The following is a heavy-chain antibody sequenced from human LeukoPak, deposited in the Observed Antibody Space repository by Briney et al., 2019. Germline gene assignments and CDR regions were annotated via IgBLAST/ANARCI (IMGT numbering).Heavy chain of an antibody. J-gene: IGHJ5*02. D-gene: IGHD6-13*01. CDR2: IKQDGSEK. V-gene: IGHV3-7*01. CDR3: ARYSSSWRKNWFDP. Sequence: GGSLRLSCAASGFTFSSYWMSWVRQAPGKGLEWVANIKQDGSEKYYVDSVKGRFTISRDNAKNSLYLQMNSLRAEDTAVYYCARYSSSWRKNWFDPWGQGTLVTVSS. CDR1: GFTFSSYW.